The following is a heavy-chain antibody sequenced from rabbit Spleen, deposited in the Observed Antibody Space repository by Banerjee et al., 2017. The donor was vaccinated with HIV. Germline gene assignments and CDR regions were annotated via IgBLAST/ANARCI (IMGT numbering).Heavy chain of an antibody. V-gene: IGHV1S40*01. D-gene: IGHD4-2*01. J-gene: IGHJ4*01. CDR2: IDVAKSGDT. CDR3: TRDAAGREDFNL. Sequence: QSLEESGGDLVKPGASLTVTCTASGFSFSSSYYMWWVRQAPGKGLEWIACIDVAKSGDTYYTNWAKGRFTISKTSSTTVALQVPSLTAADTATYFCTRDAAGREDFNLWGPGTLVTVS. CDR1: GFSFSSSYY.